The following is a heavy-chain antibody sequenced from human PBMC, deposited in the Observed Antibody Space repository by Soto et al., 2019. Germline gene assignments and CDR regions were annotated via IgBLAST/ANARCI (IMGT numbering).Heavy chain of an antibody. CDR2: ISSSSSTI. Sequence: VGSLRLSCAASGFTFSSYSMNWVRQAPGKGLEWVSYISSSSSTIYYADSVKGRFTISRDNAKNSLYLQMNSLRDEDTAVYYCARDHRHYDILTGYYSNNYYYYGMDVWGQGTTVTVSS. D-gene: IGHD3-9*01. CDR1: GFTFSSYS. CDR3: ARDHRHYDILTGYYSNNYYYYGMDV. J-gene: IGHJ6*02. V-gene: IGHV3-48*02.